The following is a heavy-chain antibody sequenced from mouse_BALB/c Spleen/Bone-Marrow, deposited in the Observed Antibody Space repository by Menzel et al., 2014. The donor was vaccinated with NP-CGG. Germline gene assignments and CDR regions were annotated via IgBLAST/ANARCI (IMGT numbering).Heavy chain of an antibody. D-gene: IGHD1-1*01. CDR2: ISTYSGNT. CDR3: ARNFYGSAYFDF. J-gene: IGHJ2*01. CDR1: GYKFTDYA. Sequence: QAQLQQSGPELVRPGVSVKISCKGSGYKFTDYAMHWVKQSHAKSLEWIGLISTYSGNTHYNQKFKGKATMTVDKSSSTAYMELARLTSEDSAIYYFARNFYGSAYFDFGCQGSTLTVSS. V-gene: IGHV1-67*01.